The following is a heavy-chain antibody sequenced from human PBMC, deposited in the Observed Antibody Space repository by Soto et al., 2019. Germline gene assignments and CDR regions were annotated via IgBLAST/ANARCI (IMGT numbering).Heavy chain of an antibody. V-gene: IGHV3-23*01. CDR1: RFTFSSYA. Sequence: PGGSLRLSCAASRFTFSSYALNWVSQDPGKGLEWFSGISGSGGSTYYADSVKGRFTISRDNSNNTLFLQMNSLRAEDTAVYYCAKAYSSWYFDYWGQGTLVKVSS. CDR3: AKAYSSWYFDY. D-gene: IGHD6-6*01. CDR2: ISGSGGST. J-gene: IGHJ4*02.